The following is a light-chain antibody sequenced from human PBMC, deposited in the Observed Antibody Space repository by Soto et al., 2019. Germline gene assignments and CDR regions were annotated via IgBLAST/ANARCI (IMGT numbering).Light chain of an antibody. CDR2: RAS. CDR1: QNVDSNY. J-gene: IGKJ1*01. Sequence: EIVLTQSPGTLSLSPGERSTLSCRASQNVDSNYLAWYQQKPGQAPRLXIYRASSRATGIPERFSGSGSGTDFTLTISRLEPEDFEVYYCQQYGASPPTFGQGTKVDIK. V-gene: IGKV3-20*01. CDR3: QQYGASPPT.